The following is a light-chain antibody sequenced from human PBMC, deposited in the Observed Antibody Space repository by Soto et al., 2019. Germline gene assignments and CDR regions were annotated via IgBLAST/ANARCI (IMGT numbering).Light chain of an antibody. CDR1: SSNIGAGYD. J-gene: IGLJ1*01. CDR3: QSYDSSLSVYV. CDR2: ANS. Sequence: QSVLTQPPSVSGAPGQRVTISCTGSSSNIGAGYDVHWYQQLPGTAPKLLIYANSNRPSGVPDRFSASKSCTSASLAITGLQAEDETHYYCQSYDSSLSVYVFGTGTKVTVL. V-gene: IGLV1-40*01.